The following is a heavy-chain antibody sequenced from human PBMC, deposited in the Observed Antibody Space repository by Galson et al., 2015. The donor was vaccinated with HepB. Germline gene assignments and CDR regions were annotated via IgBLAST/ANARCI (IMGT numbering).Heavy chain of an antibody. D-gene: IGHD2-21*01. J-gene: IGHJ4*02. CDR2: INPNNGDT. CDR1: GNTFTVYY. CDR3: AGDGPTSLDS. V-gene: IGHV1-2*06. Sequence: SVKVSCKASGNTFTVYYINWVRQAPGHGLEWMGRINPNNGDTDYAQKFRNRVTLTSDTSLNTAYMELSRLISNDTAVYFCAGDGPTSLDSWGQGTLVTVSS.